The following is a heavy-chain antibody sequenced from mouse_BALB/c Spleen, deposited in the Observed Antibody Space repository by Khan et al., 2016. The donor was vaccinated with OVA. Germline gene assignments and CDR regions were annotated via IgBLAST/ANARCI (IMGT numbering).Heavy chain of an antibody. CDR1: GYTFTNYG. J-gene: IGHJ4*01. CDR2: IDTYTGAP. V-gene: IGHV9-3-1*01. CDR3: ARPPWYAYALDH. Sequence: QIQLVQSGPELKKPGETVKISCKASGYTFTNYGMNWVKQSPGKALKWLGWIDTYTGAPTYAADFKGRFAFSLDTSANTAYLQINNLTNEDTATYICARPPWYAYALDHWGQGTSVTVSS. D-gene: IGHD2-10*02.